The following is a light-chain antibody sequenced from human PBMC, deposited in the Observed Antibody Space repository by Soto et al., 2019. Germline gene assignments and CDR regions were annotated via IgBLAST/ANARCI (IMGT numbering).Light chain of an antibody. CDR3: QQYGSSYT. CDR2: GAS. CDR1: QSVSSSY. Sequence: ESVLTQSPGTLSLSPGERATLSCRASQSVSSSYLAWYQHKPGQAPRLLIYGASSRATGIPYRFSGSGSGTDFTLTISRLEPEDFAVYYCQQYGSSYTFGQGTKLEIK. J-gene: IGKJ2*01. V-gene: IGKV3-20*01.